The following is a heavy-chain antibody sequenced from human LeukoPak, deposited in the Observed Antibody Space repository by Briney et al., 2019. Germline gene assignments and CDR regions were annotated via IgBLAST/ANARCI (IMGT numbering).Heavy chain of an antibody. CDR2: INTGKGNT. D-gene: IGHD2-15*01. CDR1: GYTSTDYA. CDR3: ARDHVVGLAPFDP. J-gene: IGHJ5*02. V-gene: IGHV1-3*04. Sequence: ASVKVSCKASGYTSTDYAMHWVRQAPGGRLEWMGWINTGKGNTKYSQKFQGRVTITMDTSASTAYMELSSLRSEDTAVYYCARDHVVGLAPFDPWGQGTLVTVSS.